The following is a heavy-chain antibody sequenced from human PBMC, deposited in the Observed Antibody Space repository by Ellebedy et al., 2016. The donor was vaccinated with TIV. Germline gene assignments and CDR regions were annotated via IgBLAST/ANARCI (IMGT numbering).Heavy chain of an antibody. CDR2: IYSGGGT. V-gene: IGHV3-66*01. D-gene: IGHD3-16*01. CDR1: GFTVSSNA. J-gene: IGHJ4*02. CDR3: AKDLVDFGGEVDY. Sequence: GESLKISCAASGFTVSSNAMNWVRQAPGKGLEWVSVIYSGGGTSYADCVKGRFTIFRDTSKNTLFLQMNSLRAEDKAVYYCAKDLVDFGGEVDYWGRGTLVTVSS.